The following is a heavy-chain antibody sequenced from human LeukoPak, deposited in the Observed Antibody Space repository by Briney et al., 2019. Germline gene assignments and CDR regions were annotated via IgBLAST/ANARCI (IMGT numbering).Heavy chain of an antibody. CDR1: GFTDSNNY. Sequence: GGSLRLSCAASGFTDSNNYINWVRQAPGKGLEWVSVMYSRGSTYYADSVKGRFTISRDNSKNTLYLQMNSLRAEDTAVYYCAKDRARLVPTPFDYWGQGTLVTVSS. J-gene: IGHJ4*02. CDR2: MYSRGST. CDR3: AKDRARLVPTPFDY. D-gene: IGHD6-19*01. V-gene: IGHV3-53*01.